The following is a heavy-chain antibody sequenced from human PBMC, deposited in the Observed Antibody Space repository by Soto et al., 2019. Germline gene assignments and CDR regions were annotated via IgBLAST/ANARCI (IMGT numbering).Heavy chain of an antibody. J-gene: IGHJ4*02. Sequence: SSETLSLTCTVSGGSISSSSYYWGWIRQPPGKGLEWIGSIYYSGSTYYNPSLKSRVTISVDTSKNQFSLKLSSVTAADTAVYYCARHDYYGSGSPALDYWGQGTLVTVSS. D-gene: IGHD3-10*01. CDR1: GGSISSSSYY. V-gene: IGHV4-39*01. CDR2: IYYSGST. CDR3: ARHDYYGSGSPALDY.